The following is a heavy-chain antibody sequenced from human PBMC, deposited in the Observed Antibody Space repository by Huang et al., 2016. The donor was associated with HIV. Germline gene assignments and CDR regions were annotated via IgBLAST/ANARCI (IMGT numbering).Heavy chain of an antibody. Sequence: VQLVESGGGLVQPGWSLRLSCAASGFAFSQYAVHWVRQSPGKGVGWVSGIGGNRGDIAYAASVRGRFVISRDNAKKSLYLKMNGLRLEDTALYFCVIMDDYFDYWGQGVLVGVSS. D-gene: IGHD2-8*01. CDR2: IGGNRGDI. CDR3: VIMDDYFDY. J-gene: IGHJ4*02. CDR1: GFAFSQYA. V-gene: IGHV3-9*01.